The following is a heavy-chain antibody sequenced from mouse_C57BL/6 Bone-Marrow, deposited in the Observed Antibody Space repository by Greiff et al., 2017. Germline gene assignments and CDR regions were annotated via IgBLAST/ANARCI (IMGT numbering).Heavy chain of an antibody. Sequence: QVQLQQPGAELVMPGASVKISCKASGYAFRSYWMNWVKQRPGKGLEWIGQIYPGDGDTNYNGKFKGKATLTADKSSSTAYLQLSSLPSEGSAVYVCAREKLPYYSISCYAMDYWGQGTSVTVSS. V-gene: IGHV1-80*01. J-gene: IGHJ4*01. CDR2: IYPGDGDT. D-gene: IGHD2-12*01. CDR3: AREKLPYYSISCYAMDY. CDR1: GYAFRSYW.